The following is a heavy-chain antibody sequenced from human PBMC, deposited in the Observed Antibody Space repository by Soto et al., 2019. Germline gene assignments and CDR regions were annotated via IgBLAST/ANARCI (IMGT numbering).Heavy chain of an antibody. D-gene: IGHD2-15*01. Sequence: QVQLVQSGAEVKKPGSSVKVSCKASGGTFSSYTISWVRQALGQGLEWMGRIIPILGIANYAQKFQGRVTITADKSTSTAYMELSSLRSEDTAVYYCARVHSTKYCSGGSCYLDVWGQGTTVTVSS. CDR2: IIPILGIA. V-gene: IGHV1-69*02. J-gene: IGHJ6*02. CDR1: GGTFSSYT. CDR3: ARVHSTKYCSGGSCYLDV.